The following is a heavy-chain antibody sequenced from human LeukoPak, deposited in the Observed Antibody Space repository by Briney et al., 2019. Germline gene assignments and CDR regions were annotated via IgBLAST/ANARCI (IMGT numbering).Heavy chain of an antibody. D-gene: IGHD3-3*01. CDR3: AREGIFGARSQAH. CDR1: GGTFSSYA. J-gene: IGHJ4*02. CDR2: IIPIFGTA. V-gene: IGHV1-69*05. Sequence: SVKVPCKASGGTFSSYAISWVRQAPGQGLEWMGGIIPIFGTANYAQKFQGRVTITTDESTSTAYMELSSLRSEDTAVYYCAREGIFGARSQAHWGQGTLVTVSS.